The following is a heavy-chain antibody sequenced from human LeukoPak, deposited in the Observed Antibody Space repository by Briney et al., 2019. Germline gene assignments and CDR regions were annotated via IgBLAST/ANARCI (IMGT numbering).Heavy chain of an antibody. V-gene: IGHV1-69*04. CDR2: SIPILGIT. Sequence: GAPVKVSCKASGGTFSRYAISWVRQAPGQGLEWMGRSIPILGITNYAQKFQGRVTITAEKSTSTAYMELSSLRSEDTAVYYCASRYPLTLYYYYGMDVWGQGTTVTVSS. J-gene: IGHJ6*02. D-gene: IGHD1-1*01. CDR3: ASRYPLTLYYYYGMDV. CDR1: GGTFSRYA.